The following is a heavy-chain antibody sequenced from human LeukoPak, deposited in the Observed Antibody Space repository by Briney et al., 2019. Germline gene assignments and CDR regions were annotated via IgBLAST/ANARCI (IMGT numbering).Heavy chain of an antibody. CDR2: INPNSGGT. CDR1: GYTFTGYY. Sequence: ASVKVSCQASGYTFTGYYMHWVRQAAGQGLEWMGWINPNSGGTNYAQKFQGRVTMTRDTSISTAYMELSRLRSDDTAVYYCARGTDIAAAGSIPDYFDYWGQGTLVTVSS. J-gene: IGHJ4*02. V-gene: IGHV1-2*02. D-gene: IGHD6-13*01. CDR3: ARGTDIAAAGSIPDYFDY.